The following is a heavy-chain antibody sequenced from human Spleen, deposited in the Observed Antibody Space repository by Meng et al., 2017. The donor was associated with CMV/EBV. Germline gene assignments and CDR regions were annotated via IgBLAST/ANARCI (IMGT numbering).Heavy chain of an antibody. D-gene: IGHD5/OR15-5a*01. CDR2: IYYSGST. CDR1: GGSISSSSYY. CDR3: ARGGLDPIDY. Sequence: LHRPESGPGLVKPWDTLSLTCTFSGGSISSSSYYWGWIRQPPGKGLEWIGSIYYSGSTYYNPSLKSRVTISVDTSKNQFSLKLSSVTAADTAVYYCARGGLDPIDYWGQGTLVTVSS. J-gene: IGHJ4*02. V-gene: IGHV4-39*07.